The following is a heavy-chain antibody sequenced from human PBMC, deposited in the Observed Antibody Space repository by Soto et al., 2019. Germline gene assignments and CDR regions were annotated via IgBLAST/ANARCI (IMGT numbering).Heavy chain of an antibody. CDR3: GRDTSYYDSVDSFYYALDV. CDR2: IYYSGST. V-gene: IGHV4-59*01. Sequence: SETLSLTCTASGGSISSYYWSWIRQSPGKGLEWIGYIYYSGSTNYNPSLKSRVTISIDTSKNQFSLRLSPVTAADTAIYYCGRDTSYYDSVDSFYYALDVWGQGTTVTVSS. D-gene: IGHD3-22*01. J-gene: IGHJ6*02. CDR1: GGSISSYY.